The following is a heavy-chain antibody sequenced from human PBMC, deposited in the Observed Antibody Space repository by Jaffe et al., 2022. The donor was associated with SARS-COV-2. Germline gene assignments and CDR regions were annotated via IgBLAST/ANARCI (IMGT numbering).Heavy chain of an antibody. Sequence: QVQLVESGGGVVQPGRSLRLSCAASGFTFSRYAMHWVRQAPGKGLEWVAVISYDGSNQYYADSVKGRFTISRDNSKNTLYLQMNSLRAEDTAVYYCARAPFSGSYSPLYYYYYYYMDVWGKGTTVTVSS. D-gene: IGHD1-26*01. CDR1: GFTFSRYA. CDR3: ARAPFSGSYSPLYYYYYYYMDV. CDR2: ISYDGSNQ. V-gene: IGHV3-30*04. J-gene: IGHJ6*03.